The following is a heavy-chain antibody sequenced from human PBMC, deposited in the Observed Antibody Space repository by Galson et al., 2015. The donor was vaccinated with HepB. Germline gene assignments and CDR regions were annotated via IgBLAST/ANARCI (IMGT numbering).Heavy chain of an antibody. CDR1: GYTFTSYY. D-gene: IGHD1-26*01. J-gene: IGHJ4*02. Sequence: SCKASGYTFTSYYMHWVRQAPGQGLEWMGIINPSGGSTSYAQKFQGRVTMTRDTSTSTVYMELSSLRSEDTAVYYCARIIRELLPDYWGQGTLVTVSS. V-gene: IGHV1-46*03. CDR3: ARIIRELLPDY. CDR2: INPSGGST.